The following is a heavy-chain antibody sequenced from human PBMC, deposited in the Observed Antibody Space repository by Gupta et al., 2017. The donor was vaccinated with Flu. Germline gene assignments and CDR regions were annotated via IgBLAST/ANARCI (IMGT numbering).Heavy chain of an antibody. CDR2: IFSNDEK. V-gene: IGHV2-26*01. CDR1: GFSLSNARMG. J-gene: IGHJ3*02. CDR3: ARIHAPVAVTTVVTPPDI. D-gene: IGHD4-23*01. Sequence: QVTLKESGPVLVKPTETLTLTYTVSGFSLSNARMGVSWIRQPPGKALEWLAHIFSNDEKSYSTSLKSRLTISKDTSKSQVVLTMTNMDPVDTATYYCARIHAPVAVTTVVTPPDIWGQGTMVTGSS.